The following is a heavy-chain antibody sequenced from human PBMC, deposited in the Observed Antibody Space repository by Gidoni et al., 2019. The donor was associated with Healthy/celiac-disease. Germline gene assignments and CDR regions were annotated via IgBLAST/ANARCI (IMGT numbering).Heavy chain of an antibody. CDR3: ARDLGDVVGATCFDY. CDR1: GFTFSSYS. V-gene: IGHV3-21*01. J-gene: IGHJ4*02. CDR2: ISSSSSYI. Sequence: EVQLVESGGGLVKPGGSLRLSCAASGFTFSSYSMNWVRQAPGKGLGWVSSISSSSSYIYYADSVKGRFTISRDNAKNSLYLQMNSLRAEDTAVYYCARDLGDVVGATCFDYWGQGTLVTVSS. D-gene: IGHD1-26*01.